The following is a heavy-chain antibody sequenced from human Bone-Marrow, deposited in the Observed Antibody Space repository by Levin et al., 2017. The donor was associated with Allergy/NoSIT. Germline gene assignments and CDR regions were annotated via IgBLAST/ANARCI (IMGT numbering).Heavy chain of an antibody. J-gene: IGHJ5*02. CDR2: ISGRNGDT. D-gene: IGHD3-10*01. CDR1: GYTFTNYG. CDR3: ARDYYYGSGSSWEDCFDP. Sequence: GESLKISCKASGYTFTNYGISWVRQAPGQGLEWMGWISGRNGDTNYAQKLQGRVTMTTDTSTSTAYMELRSLRSDDTAVYYCARDYYYGSGSSWEDCFDPWGQGTLVTVSS. V-gene: IGHV1-18*01.